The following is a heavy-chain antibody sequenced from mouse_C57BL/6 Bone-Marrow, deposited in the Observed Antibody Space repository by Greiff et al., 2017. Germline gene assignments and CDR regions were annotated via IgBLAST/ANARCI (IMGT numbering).Heavy chain of an antibody. CDR3: ARHPPAQATLFAY. J-gene: IGHJ3*01. CDR1: GYAFSSSW. Sequence: VQLQQSGPELVKPGASVKISCKASGYAFSSSWMNWVKQRPGKGLEWIGRIYPGDGDTNYNGKFKGKATLTADKSSSTAYMQRSSLTSEYAAVYVCARHPPAQATLFAYGGQGTLVTVTA. CDR2: IYPGDGDT. V-gene: IGHV1-82*01. D-gene: IGHD3-2*02.